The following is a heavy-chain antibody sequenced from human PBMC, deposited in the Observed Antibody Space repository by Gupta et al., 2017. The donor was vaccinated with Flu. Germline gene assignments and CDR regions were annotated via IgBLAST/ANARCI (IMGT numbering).Heavy chain of an antibody. CDR3: ARTSGKIPLFDF. CDR1: GDSLSSGGYY. Sequence: QVQPLESGPGLVRPSQTLSLTCTVTGDSLSSGGYYWSWIRQHPEKGLDWIGHIYYRGNTYSNPSLESRLTLSVDASKNQFSLNLTSVTAADTAVYYCARTSGKIPLFDFWGQGNQVTVSS. J-gene: IGHJ4*02. CDR2: IYYRGNT. V-gene: IGHV4-31*03.